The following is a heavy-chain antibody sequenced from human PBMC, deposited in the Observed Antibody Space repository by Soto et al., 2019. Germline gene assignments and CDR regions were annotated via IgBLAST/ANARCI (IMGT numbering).Heavy chain of an antibody. CDR2: VYTSGST. V-gene: IGHV4-4*07. Sequence: SETLSLTCTVSGDSMTKYYWSWIRQPAGKGLEWIGRVYTSGSTNYNPSLKSRVTMSIDTSNSHFSLTLKSVTAADTAVYYCARTVGAAYYFDFWGQGALVTVSS. CDR3: ARTVGAAYYFDF. J-gene: IGHJ4*02. CDR1: GDSMTKYY. D-gene: IGHD1-26*01.